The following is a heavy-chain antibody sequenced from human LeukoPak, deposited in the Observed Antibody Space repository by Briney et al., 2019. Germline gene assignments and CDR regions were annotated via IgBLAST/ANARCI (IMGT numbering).Heavy chain of an antibody. D-gene: IGHD6-13*01. CDR2: IIPILGIA. Sequence: GASVKVSCKASGGTFSSYAISWVRQAPGQGLEWMGRIIPILGIANYAQKFQGRVTITADKSTSTAYMELSSLRSEDTAVYYCARSTGYSSSWIDYFDYWGQGTLVTVSS. V-gene: IGHV1-69*04. CDR1: GGTFSSYA. CDR3: ARSTGYSSSWIDYFDY. J-gene: IGHJ4*02.